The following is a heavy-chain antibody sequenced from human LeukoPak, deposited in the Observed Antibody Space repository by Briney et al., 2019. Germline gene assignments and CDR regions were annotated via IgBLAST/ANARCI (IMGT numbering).Heavy chain of an antibody. D-gene: IGHD5-18*01. CDR3: ARDPGYGALDY. J-gene: IGHJ4*02. CDR2: INPDGSGK. Sequence: GGSLRLSCAASGLTFRNSWMSWVRQASGKGLEWVALINPDGSGKNYVDAVKGRFSVSRDNAENSLYLQMNSLRAEDTAVYYCARDPGYGALDYWGQGTLVTVSS. CDR1: GLTFRNSW. V-gene: IGHV3-7*01.